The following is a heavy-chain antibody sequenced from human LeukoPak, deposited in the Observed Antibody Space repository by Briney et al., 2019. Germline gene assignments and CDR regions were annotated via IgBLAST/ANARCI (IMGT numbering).Heavy chain of an antibody. CDR1: GYTFTSYG. Sequence: ASVKVSCKASGYTFTSYGISWVRQAPGQGLEWMGWISAYNGDTNYAQKLQGRVTMTTDTSTSTAYMELRSLRSDDTAVYYCARDEAAAGRFDYWGQGTLVTVSS. CDR3: ARDEAAAGRFDY. J-gene: IGHJ4*02. V-gene: IGHV1-18*01. D-gene: IGHD6-13*01. CDR2: ISAYNGDT.